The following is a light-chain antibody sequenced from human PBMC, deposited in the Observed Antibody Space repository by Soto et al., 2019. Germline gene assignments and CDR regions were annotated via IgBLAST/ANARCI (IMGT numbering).Light chain of an antibody. CDR3: QQYNRYST. V-gene: IGKV1-5*01. Sequence: DIQMTQSPSTLSASVGDRVTITCRASQSVNSWLAWYQQKPGKAPKILIYDVSSLQSGVPSRFSASGSGTEFTLTISSLQPDDFATYYCQQYNRYSTFGQGTTLEIK. J-gene: IGKJ2*01. CDR2: DVS. CDR1: QSVNSW.